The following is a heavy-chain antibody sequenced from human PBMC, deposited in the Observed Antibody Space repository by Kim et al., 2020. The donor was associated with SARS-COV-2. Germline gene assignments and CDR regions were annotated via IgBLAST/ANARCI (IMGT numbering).Heavy chain of an antibody. V-gene: IGHV4-34*01. CDR2: INHSGST. CDR3: ARVALLRFLEWLLSDYGMDV. J-gene: IGHJ6*02. CDR1: GGSFSGYY. D-gene: IGHD3-3*01. Sequence: SETLSLTCAVYGGSFSGYYWSWIRQPPGKGLEWIGEINHSGSTNYNPSLKSRVTISVDTSKNQFSLKLSSVTAADTAVYYCARVALLRFLEWLLSDYGMDVWGQGTTVTVSS.